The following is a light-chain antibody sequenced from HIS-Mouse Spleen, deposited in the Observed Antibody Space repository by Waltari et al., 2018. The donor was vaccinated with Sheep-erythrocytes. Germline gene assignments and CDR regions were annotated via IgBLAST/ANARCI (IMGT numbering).Light chain of an antibody. Sequence: QSALTQPASGSGSPGQSITISCTGTRSDVGSYNFVHWYQQHPGKAPKLMIYEGSKRPSGVSNRFSGSKSGNTASLTISGLQAEDEADYYCCSYAGSSTPWVFGGGTKLTVL. CDR1: RSDVGSYNF. CDR3: CSYAGSSTPWV. V-gene: IGLV2-23*01. J-gene: IGLJ3*02. CDR2: EGS.